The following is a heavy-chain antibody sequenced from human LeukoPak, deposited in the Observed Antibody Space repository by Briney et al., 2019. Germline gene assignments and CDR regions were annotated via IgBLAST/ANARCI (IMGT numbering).Heavy chain of an antibody. CDR3: AKAQLYARYYYYGMDV. CDR2: ISGSGGST. V-gene: IGHV3-23*01. Sequence: GGSLRLSCAASGFTFSSYAMSWVRQAPGKGLECVSAISGSGGSTYYADSVKGRFTISRDNSKNTLYLQMNSLRAEDTAVYYCAKAQLYARYYYYGMDVWGQGTTVTVSS. J-gene: IGHJ6*02. CDR1: GFTFSSYA. D-gene: IGHD2-2*01.